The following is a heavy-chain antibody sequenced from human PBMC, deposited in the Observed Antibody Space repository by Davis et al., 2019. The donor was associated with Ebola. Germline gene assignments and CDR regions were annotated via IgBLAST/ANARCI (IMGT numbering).Heavy chain of an antibody. J-gene: IGHJ6*04. V-gene: IGHV1-46*01. D-gene: IGHD2-15*01. CDR2: INPSGGST. Sequence: ASVKVSCKASGYTFTSYYMHWVRQAPGQGLEWMGLINPSGGSTSYAQKFQGRVTMTRDTSTSTVYMELSSLRSEDTAVYYCAREDIVVVVAATRYYYGMDVWGKGTTVTVSS. CDR3: AREDIVVVVAATRYYYGMDV. CDR1: GYTFTSYY.